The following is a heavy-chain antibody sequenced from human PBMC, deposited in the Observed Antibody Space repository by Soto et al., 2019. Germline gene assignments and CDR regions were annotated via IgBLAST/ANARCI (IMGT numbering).Heavy chain of an antibody. J-gene: IGHJ3*02. CDR1: GGSISSGDYY. CDR2: IYYSGST. V-gene: IGHV4-30-4*01. Sequence: PSETLSLTCTVSGGSISSGDYYWNWIRQPPGKGLEWIGYIYYSGSTYYNPSLKSRVTISVDTSKNQFSLKLSSVTAADTAVYYCARGGIVVVTAIPSDAFDIWGQGTMVTVSS. CDR3: ARGGIVVVTAIPSDAFDI. D-gene: IGHD2-21*02.